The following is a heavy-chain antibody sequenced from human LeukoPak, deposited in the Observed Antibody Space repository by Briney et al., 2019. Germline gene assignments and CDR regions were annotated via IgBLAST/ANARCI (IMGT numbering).Heavy chain of an antibody. CDR1: GGSISSYY. CDR3: ARRGGIVGAIDY. J-gene: IGHJ4*02. V-gene: IGHV4-59*08. CDR2: IYYSGST. Sequence: SETLSLTCTVSGGSISSYYWSWIRQPSGKGLEWIGYIYYSGSTNYNPSLKSRVTISVDTSKNQFSLKLSSVTAADTAVYYCARRGGIVGAIDYWGQGTLVTVSS. D-gene: IGHD1-26*01.